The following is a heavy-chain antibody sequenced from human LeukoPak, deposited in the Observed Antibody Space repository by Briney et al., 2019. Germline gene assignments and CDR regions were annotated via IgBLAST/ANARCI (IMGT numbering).Heavy chain of an antibody. CDR2: ISASGDRR. Sequence: PGGSLRLSCAASGFNFMSYTMHWVRQAPGKGMEWVSVISASGDRRYYSDSVKGRFTISRDNSKNTLFLQMDSLRAEDTAVYYCGNQPQPRSTFWAFEIWGQGTLVTVSS. V-gene: IGHV3-23*01. D-gene: IGHD3-3*01. CDR1: GFNFMSYT. J-gene: IGHJ3*02. CDR3: GNQPQPRSTFWAFEI.